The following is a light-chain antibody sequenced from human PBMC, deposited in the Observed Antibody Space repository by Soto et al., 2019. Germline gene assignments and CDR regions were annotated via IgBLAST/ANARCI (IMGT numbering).Light chain of an antibody. CDR1: ESVSSNF. CDR3: MQSTQLPPT. CDR2: GAS. J-gene: IGKJ5*01. Sequence: EIVLTQSPGTLSLSPGERATLSCRASESVSSNFLAWYQQKPGQAPRLLIYGASNRATGIPDRFSGSGSGTDFTLEISRVETDDVGIYYCMQSTQLPPTFGQGTRLEIK. V-gene: IGKV3-20*01.